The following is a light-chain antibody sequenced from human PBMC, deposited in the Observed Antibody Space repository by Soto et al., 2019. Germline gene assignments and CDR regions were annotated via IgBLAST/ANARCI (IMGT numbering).Light chain of an antibody. J-gene: IGLJ1*01. CDR3: QAYDSRLSGYV. Sequence: QSVLTQPPSVSEAPGQRVTISCTGSSSNIGAGYEAHWYQQVPGTAPKLLIYENNNRPSGVPDRLSGSKSGTSASLAITGLQAEDAAAYYCQAYDSRLSGYVFGTGTKLTVL. V-gene: IGLV1-40*01. CDR2: ENN. CDR1: SSNIGAGYE.